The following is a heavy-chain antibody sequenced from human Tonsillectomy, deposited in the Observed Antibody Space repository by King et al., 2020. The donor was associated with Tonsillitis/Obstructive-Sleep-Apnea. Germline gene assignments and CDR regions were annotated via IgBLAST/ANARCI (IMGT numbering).Heavy chain of an antibody. J-gene: IGHJ4*02. CDR2: ISYDGSNK. CDR1: GFTFSSYG. Sequence: VQLVESGGGVVQPGRSLRLSCAASGFTFSSYGMHWVRQAPGKGLEWVAVISYDGSNKYYADSVKGRFTISRDNSKNTLYLQMNSLRAEDTAVYYCAKGRRAYGDYGHYWGQGTLVTVSS. V-gene: IGHV3-30*18. D-gene: IGHD4-17*01. CDR3: AKGRRAYGDYGHY.